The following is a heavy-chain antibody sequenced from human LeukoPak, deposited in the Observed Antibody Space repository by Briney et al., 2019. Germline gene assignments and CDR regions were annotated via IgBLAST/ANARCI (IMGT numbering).Heavy chain of an antibody. D-gene: IGHD3-3*01. CDR3: ARDKEEAVDFWSGYYPL. V-gene: IGHV3-7*01. CDR1: GFIFSSYW. CDR2: IKRDGSER. J-gene: IGHJ4*02. Sequence: GGSLRLSCAASGFIFSSYWMGWVRQAPGKGLEWVANIKRDGSERYYVASVKGRFTISRDNAQNSLYLQMNSLRDEDTGVYYCARDKEEAVDFWSGYYPLWGQGTLVTVSS.